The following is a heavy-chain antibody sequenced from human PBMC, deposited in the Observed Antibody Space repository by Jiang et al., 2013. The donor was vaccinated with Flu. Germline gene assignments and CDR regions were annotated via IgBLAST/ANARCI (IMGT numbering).Heavy chain of an antibody. V-gene: IGHV1-24*01. Sequence: PEDGETIYAQKFQGRVTMTEDTSTDTAYMELSSLRSEDTAVYYCATVGWELANYYGMDVWGQGTTVTVSS. J-gene: IGHJ6*02. D-gene: IGHD1-26*01. CDR3: ATVGWELANYYGMDV. CDR2: PEDGET.